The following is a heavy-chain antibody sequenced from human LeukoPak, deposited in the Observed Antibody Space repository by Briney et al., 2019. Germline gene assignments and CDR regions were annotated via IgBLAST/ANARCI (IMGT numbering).Heavy chain of an antibody. V-gene: IGHV4-34*01. CDR3: ARGRRTVLNYYDSSGYYLDY. J-gene: IGHJ4*02. Sequence: SETLSLTCAVYGGSFSGYCWSWIRQPPGKGLEWIGEINHGGSTNYNLSLKSRVTISVDTSKNQFSLKLSSVTAADTAVYYCARGRRTVLNYYDSSGYYLDYWGQGTLVTVSS. CDR1: GGSFSGYC. CDR2: INHGGST. D-gene: IGHD3-22*01.